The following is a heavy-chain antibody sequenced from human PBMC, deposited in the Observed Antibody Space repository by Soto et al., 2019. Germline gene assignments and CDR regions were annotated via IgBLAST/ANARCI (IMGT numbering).Heavy chain of an antibody. J-gene: IGHJ4*02. D-gene: IGHD3-22*01. Sequence: GGSLRLSCAASGFTFSNAWMSWVRQAPGKGLEWIGRIKGETDGGTTDYAAPVKGRFTISRDHSKDTLYLHMNSLKTEDTAVYYCTTGLSNGYYNFDYWGQGTQVTVSS. CDR3: TTGLSNGYYNFDY. CDR1: GFTFSNAW. CDR2: IKGETDGGTT. V-gene: IGHV3-15*01.